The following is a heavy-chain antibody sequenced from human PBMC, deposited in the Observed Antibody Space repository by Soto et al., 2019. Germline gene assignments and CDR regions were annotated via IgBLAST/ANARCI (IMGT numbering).Heavy chain of an antibody. J-gene: IGHJ6*02. Sequence: GESRKISCKASGYSITSYWIGWVRQMPGKGLEWIGVIYPGDSDSRYSPSFQGQVTMSADKSISTAYLQWSSLKASDTAMYYCARDVDFGEEDVWGQGTTVTVSS. V-gene: IGHV5-51*01. CDR3: ARDVDFGEEDV. CDR2: IYPGDSDS. D-gene: IGHD4-17*01. CDR1: GYSITSYW.